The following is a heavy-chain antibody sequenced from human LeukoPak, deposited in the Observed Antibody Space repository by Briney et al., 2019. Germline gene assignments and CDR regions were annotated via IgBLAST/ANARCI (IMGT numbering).Heavy chain of an antibody. CDR2: ISANNGET. J-gene: IGHJ4*02. CDR1: GYTFTNYG. Sequence: ASVKVSCKASGYTFTNYGISWVRQATGQGLEWMAWISANNGETRYAQNLQGRVTMTTDTSTSTAYMELRSLRSDDTAVYYCARVPPSAHQMLSSDYWGQGTQVTVSS. CDR3: ARVPPSAHQMLSSDY. V-gene: IGHV1-18*04. D-gene: IGHD2-2*01.